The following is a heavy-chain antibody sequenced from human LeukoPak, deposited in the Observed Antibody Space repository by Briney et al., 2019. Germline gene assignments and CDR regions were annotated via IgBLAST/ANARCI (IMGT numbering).Heavy chain of an antibody. Sequence: GGSLRLSCAASGFTFSSYDIHWVRQATGKGLQWVSGIGTAGEIYYPGSVKGRFTISRENAKNSLYLQMNSLRAGDTAAYYCARAAYSSTWYSRYFDLWGRGTLVTVSS. D-gene: IGHD6-13*01. CDR3: ARAAYSSTWYSRYFDL. CDR2: IGTAGEI. CDR1: GFTFSSYD. V-gene: IGHV3-13*01. J-gene: IGHJ2*01.